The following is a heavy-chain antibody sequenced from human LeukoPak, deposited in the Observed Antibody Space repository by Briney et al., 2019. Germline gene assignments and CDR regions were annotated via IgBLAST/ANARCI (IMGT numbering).Heavy chain of an antibody. CDR1: GFTFSSYW. J-gene: IGHJ6*03. D-gene: IGHD3-10*01. Sequence: GGSLRLSCAASGFTFSSYWMSWVRQAPGKGLEWVAFIRYDGSNKYYADSVKGRFTISRDNSKNTLYLQMNSLRAEDTAVYYCAKGPSIWFGAEPRSYYMDVWGKGTTVTISS. CDR3: AKGPSIWFGAEPRSYYMDV. V-gene: IGHV3-30*02. CDR2: IRYDGSNK.